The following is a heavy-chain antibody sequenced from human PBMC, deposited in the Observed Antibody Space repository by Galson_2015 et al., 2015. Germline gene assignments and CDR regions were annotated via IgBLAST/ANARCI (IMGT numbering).Heavy chain of an antibody. J-gene: IGHJ6*03. D-gene: IGHD3-10*01. V-gene: IGHV3-23*01. CDR1: GFTFNSYA. CDR3: AKEAYFYGSGSYFLDYYYY. Sequence: SLRLSCAASGFTFNSYAMSWVRQAPGKGLEWVSGISGTGGSRWYADSVKGRFTISRDTSKNTLYLQMNSLRAEDTAVYFCAKEAYFYGSGSYFLDYYYY. CDR2: ISGTGGSR.